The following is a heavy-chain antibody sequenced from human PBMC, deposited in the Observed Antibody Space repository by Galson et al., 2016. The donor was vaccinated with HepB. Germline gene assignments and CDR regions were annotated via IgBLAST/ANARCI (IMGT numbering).Heavy chain of an antibody. V-gene: IGHV3-74*01. D-gene: IGHD3-9*01. CDR3: ARGGYLTGGNFDY. Sequence: LRLSCAASGFTFTTYWMHWVRQDPEKGLVWVSGINTDGSSTIYADSVKGRFTISRDNARNTLSLQMNSLRAEDTAVYYCARGGYLTGGNFDYWGQGTLVTVSS. CDR2: INTDGSST. J-gene: IGHJ4*02. CDR1: GFTFTTYW.